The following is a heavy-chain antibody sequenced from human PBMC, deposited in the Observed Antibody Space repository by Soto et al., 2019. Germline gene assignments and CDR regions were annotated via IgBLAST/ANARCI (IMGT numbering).Heavy chain of an antibody. CDR1: GYTFTGYY. D-gene: IGHD2-15*01. V-gene: IGHV1-2*02. Sequence: ASVKVSCKASGYTFTGYYMHWVRQAPGQGLEWMGWINPNSGGTNYAQKFQGRVTMTEDTSTDTAYMELSSLRSEDTAVYYCATDLGGCSGGSCYGPFDYWGQGTLVTVSS. J-gene: IGHJ4*02. CDR3: ATDLGGCSGGSCYGPFDY. CDR2: INPNSGGT.